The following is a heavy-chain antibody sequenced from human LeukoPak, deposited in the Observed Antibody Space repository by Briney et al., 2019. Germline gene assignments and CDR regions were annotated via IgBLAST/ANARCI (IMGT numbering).Heavy chain of an antibody. V-gene: IGHV1-2*02. Sequence: ASVNVSCKASGYTFSVYYMQCVREAPGRGLEGMGWIHLNSGGTHYAQKFQDRVTINWDTSISTAYMEMRRLTSDNAAVYYCARVGHPPDSISWGQGTLVTVSS. J-gene: IGHJ5*02. CDR3: ARVGHPPDSIS. D-gene: IGHD3-3*01. CDR2: IHLNSGGT. CDR1: GYTFSVYY.